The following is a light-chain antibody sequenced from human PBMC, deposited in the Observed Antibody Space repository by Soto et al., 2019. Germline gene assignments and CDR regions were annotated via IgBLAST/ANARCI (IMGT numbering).Light chain of an antibody. J-gene: IGKJ1*01. Sequence: DIQMTQSPSTLSGSVGDRVTITCRASQTISSWVAWYQQKPGKAPKLLIYKASTLKSGVPSRFSGSGSGTEFTLTISSLQPDDFATYYCQHYNSYSEAFGQGTQV. CDR1: QTISSW. V-gene: IGKV1-5*03. CDR2: KAS. CDR3: QHYNSYSEA.